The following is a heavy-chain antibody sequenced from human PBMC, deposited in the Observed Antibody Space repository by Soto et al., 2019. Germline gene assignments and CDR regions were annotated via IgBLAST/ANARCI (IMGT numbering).Heavy chain of an antibody. J-gene: IGHJ4*02. CDR3: ARASIAARPHLAY. D-gene: IGHD6-6*01. V-gene: IGHV4-4*02. CDR2: IYHSGST. CDR1: GGSISSSNW. Sequence: SETLSLTCAVSGGSISSSNWWSWVRQPPGKGLEWIGEIYHSGSTNYNLSLKSRVTISVDKSKNQFSLKLSSVTAADTAVYYCARASIAARPHLAYWGQGTLVTVSS.